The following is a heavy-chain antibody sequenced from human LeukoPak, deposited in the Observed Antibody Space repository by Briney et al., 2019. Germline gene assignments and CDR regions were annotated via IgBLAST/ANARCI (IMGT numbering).Heavy chain of an antibody. CDR3: ARGGSTSSDLDY. J-gene: IGHJ4*02. CDR2: IIPILGIA. D-gene: IGHD2-2*01. CDR1: GYTFTSYA. V-gene: IGHV1-69*04. Sequence: KVSCKASGYTFTSYAISWVRQAPGQGLEWMGRIIPILGIANYAQKFQGRVTITADKSTSTAYMELSSLRSEDTAVYYCARGGSTSSDLDYWGQGTLVTVSS.